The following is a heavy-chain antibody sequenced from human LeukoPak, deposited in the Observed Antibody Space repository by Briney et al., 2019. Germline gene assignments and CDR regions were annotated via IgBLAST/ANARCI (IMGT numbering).Heavy chain of an antibody. CDR3: ARSVVTLYWYFDL. CDR2: IYYSGST. D-gene: IGHD4-23*01. J-gene: IGHJ2*01. CDR1: GGSISGYY. V-gene: IGHV4-59*01. Sequence: SETLSLTCTVSGGSISGYYYNWIRLPPGKGQGWIGYIYYSGSTNYNPSLKRRVTISLDTSKNQFSLKLSSVTTADTAVYYCARSVVTLYWYFDLWGRGTLVTVSS.